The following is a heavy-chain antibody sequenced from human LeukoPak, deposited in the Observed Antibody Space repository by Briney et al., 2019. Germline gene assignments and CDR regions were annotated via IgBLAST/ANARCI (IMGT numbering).Heavy chain of an antibody. CDR2: IWYDGSNK. Sequence: GGSLRLSCAASGFTFSSYGMHWVRQAPGKGLEWVAVIWYDGSNKYYADSVKGRFTITRDNSKNTLYLQMNSLRAEDTAVYYCAKTSIQGGFGYISLPAAMAYFDYWGQGTLVTVSS. CDR1: GFTFSSYG. J-gene: IGHJ4*02. D-gene: IGHD2-2*01. CDR3: AKTSIQGGFGYISLPAAMAYFDY. V-gene: IGHV3-30*02.